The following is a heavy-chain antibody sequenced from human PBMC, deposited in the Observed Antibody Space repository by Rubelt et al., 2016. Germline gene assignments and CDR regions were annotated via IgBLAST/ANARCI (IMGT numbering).Heavy chain of an antibody. CDR2: IPILGIA. D-gene: IGHD1-26*01. V-gene: IGHV1-69*02. J-gene: IGHJ4*02. CDR3: ARYPVSGSYDY. Sequence: IPILGIANYAQKFQGRVTITADKSTSTAYMELSSLRSDDTAVYYCARYPVSGSYDYWGQGTLVTVSS.